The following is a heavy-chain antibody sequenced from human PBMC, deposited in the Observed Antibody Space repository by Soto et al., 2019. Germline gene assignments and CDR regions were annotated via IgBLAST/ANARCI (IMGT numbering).Heavy chain of an antibody. CDR2: IKQDEGEK. D-gene: IGHD5-12*01. Sequence: EVQLVESGGDLVQPGGSRGLSFAPFEFAFSGFWMAWVRQAPGKGLEGVANIKQDEGEKAYVDSVKGRFTISRDNAKNSLYLQMNSLRVEDTAVYYCARATSVDAYWGQGTLVTVSS. CDR1: EFAFSGFW. V-gene: IGHV3-7*01. J-gene: IGHJ4*02. CDR3: ARATSVDAY.